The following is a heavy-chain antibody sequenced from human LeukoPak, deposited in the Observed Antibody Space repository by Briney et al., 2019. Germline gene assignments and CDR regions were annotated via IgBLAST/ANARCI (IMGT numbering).Heavy chain of an antibody. CDR1: GNTLPELS. CDR3: AATIERITMVRGVPPDY. Sequence: ASVKVSCKVSGNTLPELSMHWVRQAPDKGLEWMGGFDPEDGETTYAQKFQGRVTMTEDTSTGTAYMELSSLRSEDTAVYFCAATIERITMVRGVPPDYWGQGTLVTVSS. J-gene: IGHJ4*02. D-gene: IGHD3-10*01. CDR2: FDPEDGET. V-gene: IGHV1-24*01.